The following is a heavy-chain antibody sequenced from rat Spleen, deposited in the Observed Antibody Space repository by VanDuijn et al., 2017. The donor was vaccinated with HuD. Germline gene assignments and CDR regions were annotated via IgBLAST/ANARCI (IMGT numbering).Heavy chain of an antibody. J-gene: IGHJ4*01. Sequence: EVQLVESGGGLVQPGRSLKLSCAASGFTFRNSGMAWVRQAPTKGLEWVSTISFDGSSTFYRDSVKGRFTISRDNSESTLYLQMNSLRSEDTATYYCARPHSYYYVMDTWGQGASVTVSS. CDR2: ISFDGSST. CDR1: GFTFRNSG. V-gene: IGHV5-29*01. CDR3: ARPHSYYYVMDT.